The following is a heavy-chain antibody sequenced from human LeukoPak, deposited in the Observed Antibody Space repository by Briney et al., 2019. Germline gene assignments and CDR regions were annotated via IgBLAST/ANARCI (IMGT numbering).Heavy chain of an antibody. J-gene: IGHJ4*02. CDR1: GGSISSGGYS. CDR2: IYYSGST. CDR3: ASSPRVAGPRYYGDYYFDY. D-gene: IGHD4-17*01. Sequence: TSQTLSLTCAVSGGSISSGGYSWSWIRQPPGKGLEWIGYIYYSGSTNYNPSLKSRVTISVDTSKNQFSLKLSSVTAADTAVYYCASSPRVAGPRYYGDYYFDYWGQGTLVTVSS. V-gene: IGHV4-30-4*07.